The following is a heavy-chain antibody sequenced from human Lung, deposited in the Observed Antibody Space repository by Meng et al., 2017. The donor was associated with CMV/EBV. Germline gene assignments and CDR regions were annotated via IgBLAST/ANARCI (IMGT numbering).Heavy chain of an antibody. CDR1: GFTFSTYS. V-gene: IGHV3-48*04. D-gene: IGHD3-22*01. J-gene: IGHJ4*02. CDR2: ISSSSSTI. CDR3: ARVRTYFDHSDYLDH. Sequence: GESXKISXVGSGFTFSTYSMIWVRQAPGQGLELVSYISSSSSTIYYGDSVKGRFTISRDNAKNSIYLQMNSLRPEDTAVYYCARVRTYFDHSDYLDHWGQGTXVTVSS.